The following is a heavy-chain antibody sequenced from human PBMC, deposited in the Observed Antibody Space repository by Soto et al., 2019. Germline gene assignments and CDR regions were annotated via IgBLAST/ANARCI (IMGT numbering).Heavy chain of an antibody. V-gene: IGHV4-61*01. J-gene: IGHJ4*02. Sequence: QVPLQQSGPGLVEPSVTLSLPCTVSGGSVRSNNYYWIWIRQPPGKGLEFMGYISYSGSISFNPSLKSGVTISVDTAKNQFSLKLNSVTAADTAVYYCATRTVFRPLDCWGQGTLVTVSS. CDR2: ISYSGSI. CDR3: ATRTVFRPLDC. CDR1: GGSVRSNNYY.